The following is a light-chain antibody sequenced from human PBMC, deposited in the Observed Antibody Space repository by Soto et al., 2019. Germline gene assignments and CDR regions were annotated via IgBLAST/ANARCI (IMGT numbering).Light chain of an antibody. Sequence: DIVMTQSPLSLSVTPGEPASISCRSSQSLLYRTGNHYLDWYLQKPGQSPQLLISLASNRASGVPDRFSGSGSGTDFTLKISRVEAEDVGVYYCMQALEPPRTFRQGTKVDIK. CDR3: MQALEPPRT. V-gene: IGKV2-28*01. J-gene: IGKJ1*01. CDR1: QSLLYRTGNHY. CDR2: LAS.